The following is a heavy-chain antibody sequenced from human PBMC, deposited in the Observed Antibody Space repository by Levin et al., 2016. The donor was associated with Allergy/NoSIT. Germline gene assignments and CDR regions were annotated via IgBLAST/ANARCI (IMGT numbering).Heavy chain of an antibody. J-gene: IGHJ4*02. V-gene: IGHV1-3*01. CDR2: INAGNGNT. Sequence: WVRQAPGQRLEWMGWINAGNGNTKYSQKFQGRVTITRDTSASTAYMELSSLRSEDTAVYYCARGMDYYDSSGHDYWGQGTLVTVSS. D-gene: IGHD3-22*01. CDR3: ARGMDYYDSSGHDY.